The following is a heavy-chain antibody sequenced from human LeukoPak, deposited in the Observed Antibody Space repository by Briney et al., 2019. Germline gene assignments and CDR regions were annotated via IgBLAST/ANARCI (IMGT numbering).Heavy chain of an antibody. CDR2: INWNGGST. V-gene: IGHV3-20*04. Sequence: PGGSLRLSCAASGFTFDVYGMSWVRQAPGKGLEWVSGINWNGGSTSYADSVKGRFTISRDTAKNSLYLQMNSLRAEDTALYYCARLKAAAGSNFDYWGQGTLVTVSS. CDR1: GFTFDVYG. D-gene: IGHD6-13*01. CDR3: ARLKAAAGSNFDY. J-gene: IGHJ4*02.